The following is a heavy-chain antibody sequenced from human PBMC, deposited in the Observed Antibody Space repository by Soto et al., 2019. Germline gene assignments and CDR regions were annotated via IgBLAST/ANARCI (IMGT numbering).Heavy chain of an antibody. D-gene: IGHD2-2*01. V-gene: IGHV4-61*03. CDR3: ARRPSGYCISTCCPNWFDP. CDR1: GGSVRSGSYY. J-gene: IGHJ5*02. Sequence: QVQLQESGPGLVKPSETLSLTCTVSGGSVRSGSYYWSWIRQPPGKGLEWIGYIDYSGSTNYNPSLKSRVTISVDPSKNHFSLKLSSVTAADTAVYYCARRPSGYCISTCCPNWFDPWGQGTLVPVSS. CDR2: IDYSGST.